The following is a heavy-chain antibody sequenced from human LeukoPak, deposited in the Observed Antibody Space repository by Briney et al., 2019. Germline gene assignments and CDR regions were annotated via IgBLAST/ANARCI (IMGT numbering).Heavy chain of an antibody. CDR1: GFTFNNFG. V-gene: IGHV3-30*02. J-gene: IGHJ4*02. Sequence: GGSLRLSCAASGFTFNNFGMPWVRQAPGKGLEWVAFMGYEGIHKYYADSVKGRFTISKDNSKATLYLQMNSLRPEDTAVYYCARDLHGGYSSDYWGQGTLVTVSS. D-gene: IGHD4-23*01. CDR2: MGYEGIHK. CDR3: ARDLHGGYSSDY.